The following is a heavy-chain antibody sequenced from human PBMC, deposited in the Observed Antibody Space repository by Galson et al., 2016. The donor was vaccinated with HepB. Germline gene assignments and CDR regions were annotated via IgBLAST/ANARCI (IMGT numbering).Heavy chain of an antibody. Sequence: SLRLSCAASGFTFSNAWMNWVRQAPGKGLEWVGRIKSNSDGGTTDFAAPLKGRFTISRADSKNTLYLQMNSLKTEDTAMYYCATEIMATVSYWGQGTLVTVSS. CDR2: IKSNSDGGTT. D-gene: IGHD5-24*01. CDR3: ATEIMATVSY. V-gene: IGHV3-15*07. J-gene: IGHJ4*02. CDR1: GFTFSNAW.